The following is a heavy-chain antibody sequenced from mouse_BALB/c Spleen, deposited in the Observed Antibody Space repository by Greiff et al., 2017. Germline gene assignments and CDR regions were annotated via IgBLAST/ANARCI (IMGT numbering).Heavy chain of an antibody. Sequence: VQRVESGAELVRPGSSVKISCKASGYAFSSYWMNWVKQRPGQGLEWIGQIYPGDGDTNYNGKFKGKATLTADKSSSTAYMQLSSLTSEDSAVYFCARGASWNAMDYWGQGTSVTVSS. V-gene: IGHV1-80*01. CDR1: GYAFSSYW. CDR3: ARGASWNAMDY. CDR2: IYPGDGDT. D-gene: IGHD3-3*01. J-gene: IGHJ4*01.